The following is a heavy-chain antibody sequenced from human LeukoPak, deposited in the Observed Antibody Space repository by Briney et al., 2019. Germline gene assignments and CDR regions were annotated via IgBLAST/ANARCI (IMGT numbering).Heavy chain of an antibody. V-gene: IGHV1-8*01. CDR3: ARARAPSSHYYYMDV. J-gene: IGHJ6*03. Sequence: ASVKVSCKASGYSLIGYDISWVRQATGQGLEWMGWMNPNGGKTVYAQKFQGRITMTRNISLSTAYVELSSLRSEDTAVYYCARARAPSSHYYYMDVWGKGTTVTVSS. CDR2: MNPNGGKT. CDR1: GYSLIGYD.